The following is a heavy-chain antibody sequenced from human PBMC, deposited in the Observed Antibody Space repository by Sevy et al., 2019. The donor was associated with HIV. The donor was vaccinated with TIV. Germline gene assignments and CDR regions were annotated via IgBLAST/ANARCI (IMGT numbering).Heavy chain of an antibody. CDR3: ARVVEPAGIDPYYYGVDV. D-gene: IGHD2-2*02. CDR2: INAKSGGT. J-gene: IGHJ6*02. Sequence: ASVKVSCKASGYTFTDYYIHWVRQAPGQGLEWMGWINAKSGGTNYSQKFHGRVTMTRDTSISTACMELSRLRSDDTAVYYCARVVEPAGIDPYYYGVDVWGPGATVTVSS. V-gene: IGHV1-2*02. CDR1: GYTFTDYY.